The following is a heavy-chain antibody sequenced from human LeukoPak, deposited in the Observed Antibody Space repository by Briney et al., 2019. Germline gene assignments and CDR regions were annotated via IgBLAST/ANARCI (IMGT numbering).Heavy chain of an antibody. Sequence: PGESLKISCKASGYTFTSYWIGWARQMPGKGLEWMGIIYPGDSDTRYSPSFQGQVTISADKSISTAYLQWSSLKASDTAIYYCARPPLNTGSYLFAYWGQGTLVTVSS. J-gene: IGHJ4*02. CDR3: ARPPLNTGSYLFAY. V-gene: IGHV5-51*01. D-gene: IGHD1-26*01. CDR1: GYTFTSYW. CDR2: IYPGDSDT.